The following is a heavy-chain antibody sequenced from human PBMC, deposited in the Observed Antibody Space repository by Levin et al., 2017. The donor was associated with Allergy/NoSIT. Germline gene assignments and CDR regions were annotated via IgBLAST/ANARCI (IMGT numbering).Heavy chain of an antibody. D-gene: IGHD6-13*01. CDR2: ISYDGSNK. V-gene: IGHV3-30-3*01. CDR3: ARDRRGVTDSSMPFDY. J-gene: IGHJ4*02. CDR1: GFTFSSYA. Sequence: PGGSLRLSCAASGFTFSSYAMHWVRQAPGKGLEWVAVISYDGSNKYYADSVKGRFTISRDNSKNTLYLQMNSLRAEDTAVYYCARDRRGVTDSSMPFDYWGQGTLVTVSS.